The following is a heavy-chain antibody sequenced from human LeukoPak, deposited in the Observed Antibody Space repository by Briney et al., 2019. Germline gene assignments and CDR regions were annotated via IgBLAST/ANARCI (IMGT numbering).Heavy chain of an antibody. D-gene: IGHD3-16*01. V-gene: IGHV4-31*03. CDR1: GGSVRSDSYY. CDR2: IYYTGIT. CDR3: AASSGVTLGRF. Sequence: PSETLSLTCTVSGGSVRSDSYYWSWIRQPPGKGLEWIGYIYYTGITSYNPSLKSRVTMSVDTSMNQVSLKVTSLTAADTAVYYCAASSGVTLGRFWGQGALVTVSS. J-gene: IGHJ4*02.